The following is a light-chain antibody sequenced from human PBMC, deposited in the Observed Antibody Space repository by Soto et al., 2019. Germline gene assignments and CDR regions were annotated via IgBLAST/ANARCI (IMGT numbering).Light chain of an antibody. J-gene: IGKJ1*01. CDR2: GAS. Sequence: VVMTQSPRTLSLSPGERATLSCRASQNIKNNYVGWYQQKPGQAPTLLIYGASARATGVPDRFSGSGSGTDFTLTISSLQSEDVAVYFCQEYDNWPPEGPFGQGTKVEI. CDR1: QNIKNN. CDR3: QEYDNWPPEGP. V-gene: IGKV3D-15*01.